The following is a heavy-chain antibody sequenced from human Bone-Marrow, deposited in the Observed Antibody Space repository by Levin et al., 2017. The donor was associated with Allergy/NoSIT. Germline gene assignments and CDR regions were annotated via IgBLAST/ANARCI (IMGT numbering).Heavy chain of an antibody. CDR1: GYSVTELA. V-gene: IGHV1-24*01. Sequence: ASVKVSCKVSGYSVTELAMHWVRQVPGKGLEWMGGFDPEEGETIYARKFQDRVTMTEDGSSDTAYMELSSLISEDSAIYYCAAPSIDTLTDFWGDGFDHWGQGTLVTVSS. J-gene: IGHJ4*02. CDR3: AAPSIDTLTDFWGDGFDH. CDR2: FDPEEGET. D-gene: IGHD7-27*01.